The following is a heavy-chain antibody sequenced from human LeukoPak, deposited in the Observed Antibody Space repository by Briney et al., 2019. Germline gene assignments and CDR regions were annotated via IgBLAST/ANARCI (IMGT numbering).Heavy chain of an antibody. Sequence: GGSLRLSCAASGFTFSSYGMHWVRQAPGKGLEWVAVISYDGSNKYYADSVKGRFTISRDNSKNTLYLQMNSLRAEDTAVYYCAKDTAPGYSSLGYWGQETLVTVSS. CDR3: AKDTAPGYSSLGY. J-gene: IGHJ4*02. CDR2: ISYDGSNK. D-gene: IGHD3-9*01. V-gene: IGHV3-30*18. CDR1: GFTFSSYG.